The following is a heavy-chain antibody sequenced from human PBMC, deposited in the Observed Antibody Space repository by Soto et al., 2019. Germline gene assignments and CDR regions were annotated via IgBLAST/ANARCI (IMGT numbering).Heavy chain of an antibody. V-gene: IGHV1-18*01. CDR1: GYTFTNYG. CDR2: IGGYKGNT. D-gene: IGHD5-18*01. J-gene: IGHJ4*02. Sequence: QVQLVQSGAEVREPGASVKVSCKASGYTFTNYGVSWVRQAPGQGLEWMGWIGGYKGNTNYAQKHQGRVTLTTDKSTSNAYMELRSLRSDDTAVYYCAPHTLDTGMPSGYWGQGTLVTVSS. CDR3: APHTLDTGMPSGY.